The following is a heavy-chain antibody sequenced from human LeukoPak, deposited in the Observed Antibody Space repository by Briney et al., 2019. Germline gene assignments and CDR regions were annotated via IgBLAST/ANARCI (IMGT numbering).Heavy chain of an antibody. CDR3: ATMPHPYYYDH. J-gene: IGHJ4*02. V-gene: IGHV1-8*03. Sequence: ASVKVSCKASGYTFTSYDINWVRQATGQGLEWMGWMNPHSGKTGYAQNFQGRVAITRDTSISTAYMELSSLRSEDTAVYYCATMPHPYYYDHWGQGTLVTVSS. CDR1: GYTFTSYD. CDR2: MNPHSGKT. D-gene: IGHD2-2*01.